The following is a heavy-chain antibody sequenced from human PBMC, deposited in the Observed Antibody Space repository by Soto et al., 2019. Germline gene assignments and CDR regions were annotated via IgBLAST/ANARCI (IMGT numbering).Heavy chain of an antibody. CDR3: ARETQYYAA. CDR1: GFTFSIYW. V-gene: IGHV3-7*04. J-gene: IGHJ4*02. D-gene: IGHD3-10*01. Sequence: EMQLVDSGGGLVHPGDSLRLSCAASGFTFSIYWMAWVRQAPGKGLEWVANIKEDGSEYTYADSVRGRFTISRDNAKNSLYLQMNILRVEDTAVYYCARETQYYAAWGQGTLVTVSS. CDR2: IKEDGSEY.